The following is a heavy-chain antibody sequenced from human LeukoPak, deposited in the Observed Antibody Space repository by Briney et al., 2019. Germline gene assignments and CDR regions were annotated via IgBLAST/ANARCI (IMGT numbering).Heavy chain of an antibody. CDR3: AREYLLWTYSDY. J-gene: IGHJ4*02. Sequence: SQTLSLTCTVSGGSISSGSYYWSWIRQPAGKGLEWIGRIYTSGSTNYNPSLKSRVTISVDTSKNQFSLKLSSVTAADTAVYYCAREYLLWTYSDYWGQGTLVTVSS. CDR1: GGSISSGSYY. CDR2: IYTSGST. D-gene: IGHD3-10*01. V-gene: IGHV4-61*02.